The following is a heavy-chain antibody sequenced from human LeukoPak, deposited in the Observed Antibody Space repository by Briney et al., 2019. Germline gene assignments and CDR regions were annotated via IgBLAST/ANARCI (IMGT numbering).Heavy chain of an antibody. Sequence: PGGSLRLSCAASGFTFSSYAMHWVRQAPGKGLEWVAVISYDGSNKYYADSVKGRFTISRDNSKNTLYLQMNSLRAEDTAVYYCARPDGDVWGQGTTVTVSS. CDR1: GFTFSSYA. V-gene: IGHV3-30-3*01. J-gene: IGHJ6*02. CDR2: ISYDGSNK. D-gene: IGHD5-24*01. CDR3: ARPDGDV.